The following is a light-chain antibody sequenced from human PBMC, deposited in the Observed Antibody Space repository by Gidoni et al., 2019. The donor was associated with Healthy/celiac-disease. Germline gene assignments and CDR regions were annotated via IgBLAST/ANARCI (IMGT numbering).Light chain of an antibody. CDR3: QSADSSGSYVV. J-gene: IGLJ2*01. CDR1: ALPKQY. Sequence: SYELTQPPSVSVSPGQTDRITCSGDALPKQYAYWYQQKPGQAPVLVIYKGSERPSGIPERFAGASSGTTVTLAISGVQEEDEADDYCQSADSSGSYVVFGGGTKLTVL. CDR2: KGS. V-gene: IGLV3-25*03.